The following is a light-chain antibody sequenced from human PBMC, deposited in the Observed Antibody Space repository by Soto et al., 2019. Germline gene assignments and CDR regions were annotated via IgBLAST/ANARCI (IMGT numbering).Light chain of an antibody. V-gene: IGKV3-20*01. CDR3: QQYGTSLPVT. Sequence: EVVLTQSPGTLSLSPGERATLSCRASQTVSRGYLAWYQQKPGQAPRLVIYGASSRAAGIPNRFSGSGSGTEFTLTISRLQPEDFAVYFCQQYGTSLPVTFGGGTKVEIK. J-gene: IGKJ4*01. CDR1: QTVSRGY. CDR2: GAS.